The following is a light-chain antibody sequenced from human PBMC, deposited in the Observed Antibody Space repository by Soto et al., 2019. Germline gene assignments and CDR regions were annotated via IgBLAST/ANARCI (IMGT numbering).Light chain of an antibody. CDR1: QSVSSSY. V-gene: IGKV3-20*01. Sequence: EIVLTQSPGTLSLSPGERATLSCRASQSVSSSYLAWYQQKPGQAPRLLISGASSRATGIPDRFSGSGSGTDFSLTISRLDPEDFAVYYCQKYGSSNTFGQGTKLEIK. CDR3: QKYGSSNT. CDR2: GAS. J-gene: IGKJ2*01.